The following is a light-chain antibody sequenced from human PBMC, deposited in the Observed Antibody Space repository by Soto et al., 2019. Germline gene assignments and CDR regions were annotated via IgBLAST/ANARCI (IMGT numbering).Light chain of an antibody. Sequence: DIQMTQSPSTLSASVGDRVTITCRASQSISSWLAWYQQKPGKAPKLLIYKASSLESGVPSRFSGSGSGTEFTLTISSLQPDDFATYYCQQYIRMYTFGQGTKLEIK. CDR3: QQYIRMYT. CDR1: QSISSW. J-gene: IGKJ2*01. CDR2: KAS. V-gene: IGKV1-5*03.